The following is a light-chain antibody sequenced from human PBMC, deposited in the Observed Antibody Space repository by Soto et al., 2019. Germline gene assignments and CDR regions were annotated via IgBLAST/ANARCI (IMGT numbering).Light chain of an antibody. CDR3: SSYTSSSTPLV. CDR1: SSDVGGYNS. V-gene: IGLV2-14*01. CDR2: EVS. J-gene: IGLJ1*01. Sequence: SALTQPASVSGSPGQSITISCTGTSSDVGGYNSVSWYQQHPGKAPKLMIYEVSNRPSGVSNRFSGSKSGNTASLTISGLQAEDVADYYCSSYTSSSTPLVCGTGTKVTVL.